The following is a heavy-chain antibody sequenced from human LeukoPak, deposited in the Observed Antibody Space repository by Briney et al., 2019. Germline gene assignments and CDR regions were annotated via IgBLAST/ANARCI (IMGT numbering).Heavy chain of an antibody. CDR2: ISAYNGNT. J-gene: IGHJ1*01. CDR1: GYTFTSYG. D-gene: IGHD3-9*01. CDR3: ATHYDILTGPKLGFQH. Sequence: ASVKVSCKASGYTFTSYGISWVRQAPGQGLEWMGWISAYNGNTNYAQKLQGRVTMTTDTSTNTAYMELRSLRSDDTAVYYCATHYDILTGPKLGFQHWGQGTLVTVSS. V-gene: IGHV1-18*01.